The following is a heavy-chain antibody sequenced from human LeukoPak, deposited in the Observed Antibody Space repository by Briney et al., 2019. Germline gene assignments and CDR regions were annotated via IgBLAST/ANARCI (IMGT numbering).Heavy chain of an antibody. V-gene: IGHV1-69*13. J-gene: IGHJ5*02. CDR2: IIPIFGTA. Sequence: ASVKVSCKASGYIFTDYDISWVRQAPGQGLEWMGGIIPIFGTANYAQKFQGRVTVTADESTSTAYMELSSLRSEDTAVYYCARGNTSSWYIENNWFDPWGQGTLVTVSS. D-gene: IGHD6-13*01. CDR3: ARGNTSSWYIENNWFDP. CDR1: GYIFTDYD.